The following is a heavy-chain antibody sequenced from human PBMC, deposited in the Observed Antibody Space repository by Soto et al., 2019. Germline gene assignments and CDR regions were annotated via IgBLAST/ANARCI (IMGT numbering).Heavy chain of an antibody. Sequence: SETLSLPCTVSGGSISSYYWSWIRQPPGKGLEWIGEINHSGSTNYNPSLKSRVTISVDTSKNQFSLKLSSVTAADTAVYYCARFKFAAAGPFFDYWGQGTLVTVSS. CDR3: ARFKFAAAGPFFDY. CDR1: GGSISSYY. D-gene: IGHD6-13*01. V-gene: IGHV4-34*01. J-gene: IGHJ4*02. CDR2: INHSGST.